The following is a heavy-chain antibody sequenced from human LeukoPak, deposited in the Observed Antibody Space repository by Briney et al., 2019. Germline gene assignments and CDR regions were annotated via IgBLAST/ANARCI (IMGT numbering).Heavy chain of an antibody. Sequence: AASVKVSCKASGYTFTSYGISWVRQAPGQGLEWMGWISAYNGNTNYAQKLQGRVTMTTDTSTSTAYTELRSLRSDDTAVYYCARGEYSGSYYGEELRLWGQGTLVTVSS. D-gene: IGHD1-26*01. CDR2: ISAYNGNT. CDR3: ARGEYSGSYYGEELRL. CDR1: GYTFTSYG. J-gene: IGHJ4*02. V-gene: IGHV1-18*01.